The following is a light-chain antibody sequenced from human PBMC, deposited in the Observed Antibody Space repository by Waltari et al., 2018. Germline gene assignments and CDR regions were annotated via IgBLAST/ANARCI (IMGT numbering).Light chain of an antibody. CDR1: QSVGRY. J-gene: IGKJ1*01. CDR2: AAS. V-gene: IGKV3-20*01. Sequence: EVVLTQSPGTLSLSPGERATLSCRASQSVGRYIVWYQQRPGQAPRLLIYAASSRAPGIPDRFSGSGFGTDFSPTISRLEPEDFAVYYCQNHERLPATFGQGTKVEIK. CDR3: QNHERLPAT.